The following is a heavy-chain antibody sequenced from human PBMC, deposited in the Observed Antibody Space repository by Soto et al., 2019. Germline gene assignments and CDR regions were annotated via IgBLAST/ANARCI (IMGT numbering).Heavy chain of an antibody. V-gene: IGHV3-30-3*01. J-gene: IGHJ4*02. CDR2: ISYDGSNK. D-gene: IGHD5-18*01. CDR3: ARDETGNSCRWSVPFDY. CDR1: GFTFSSYA. Sequence: GGSLRLSCAASGFTFSSYAMHWVRQAPGKGLEWVAVISYDGSNKYYADSVKGRFTISRDNSKNTLYLQMNSLRAEDTAVYYCARDETGNSCRWSVPFDYWGQGTLVTVSS.